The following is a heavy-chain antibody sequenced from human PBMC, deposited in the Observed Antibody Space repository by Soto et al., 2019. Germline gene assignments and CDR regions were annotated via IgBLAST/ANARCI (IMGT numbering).Heavy chain of an antibody. CDR2: ISYDGSNK. Sequence: GASLRLSCAASGFTSSSYGMRLVRRARGRGLECVAVISYDGSNKYYEDSVKGRFTIPRDTSTNALYLHMNSLRAEDTAVYYCARDLXGYDYWGPAEYYYGMDVWGQGTTVTVSS. CDR3: ARDLXGYDYWGPAEYYYGMDV. CDR1: GFTSSSYG. J-gene: IGHJ6*02. V-gene: IGHV3-30*03. D-gene: IGHD5-12*01.